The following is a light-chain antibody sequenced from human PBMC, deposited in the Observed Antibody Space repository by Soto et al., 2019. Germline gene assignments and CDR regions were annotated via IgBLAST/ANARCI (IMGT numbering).Light chain of an antibody. V-gene: IGLV2-14*01. CDR2: DVS. CDR3: SSYTISSTSVV. CDR1: SSDVGGYNY. J-gene: IGLJ2*01. Sequence: QSALTQPASVSGSPGQSITISCTGTSSDVGGYNYVSWYQQHPGKAPKLMIYDVSNRPSRVSNRFSGSKSGNTASLTISGLQAEDEADYYCSSYTISSTSVVFGGGTKLTVL.